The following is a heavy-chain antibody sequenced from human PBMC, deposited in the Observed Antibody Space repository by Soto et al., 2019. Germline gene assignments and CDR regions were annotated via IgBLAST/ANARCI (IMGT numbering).Heavy chain of an antibody. V-gene: IGHV3-48*02. J-gene: IGHJ4*02. D-gene: IGHD1-7*01. Sequence: GGSLRLSCAASGFTFSSYSMNWVRQAPGKGLEWVSYISSSSSTIYYADSVKGRFTISRDNAKNSLYLQMNSLRDEDTAVYYCARDYWGNHWNYADYYFDYWGQGTLVTVSS. CDR1: GFTFSSYS. CDR2: ISSSSSTI. CDR3: ARDYWGNHWNYADYYFDY.